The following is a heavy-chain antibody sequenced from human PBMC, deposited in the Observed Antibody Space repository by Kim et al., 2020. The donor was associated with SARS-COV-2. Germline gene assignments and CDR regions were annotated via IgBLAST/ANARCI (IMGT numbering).Heavy chain of an antibody. CDR3: ARPNYYDSSGSIDY. D-gene: IGHD3-22*01. CDR1: GFIFSSYS. V-gene: IGHV3-21*01. J-gene: IGHJ4*02. CDR2: ISIGSSKI. Sequence: GSLRLSCAASGFIFSSYSMNWVRQAPGKGLEWVSSISIGSSKIFYADSVKGRFTISRDNAKNSLFLQMNSLRAEDTAVYYCARPNYYDSSGSIDYWGQGTLVTVSS.